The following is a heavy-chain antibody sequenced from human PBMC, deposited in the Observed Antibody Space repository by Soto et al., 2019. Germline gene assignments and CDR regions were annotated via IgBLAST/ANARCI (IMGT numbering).Heavy chain of an antibody. V-gene: IGHV3-66*01. Sequence: GGSLRLSCAASGFTVSSNYMSWVRQAPGKGLEWVSVIYSGGSTYYADSVKGRFTISRDNSKNTLYLQMNSLRAEDTAVYYCARGTLYDFWSGYYALDYWGQGTLVTVSS. CDR2: IYSGGST. CDR3: ARGTLYDFWSGYYALDY. J-gene: IGHJ4*02. CDR1: GFTVSSNY. D-gene: IGHD3-3*01.